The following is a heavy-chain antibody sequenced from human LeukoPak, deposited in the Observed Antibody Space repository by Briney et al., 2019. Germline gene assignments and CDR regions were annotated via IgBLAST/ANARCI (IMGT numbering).Heavy chain of an antibody. CDR2: IYYSGST. V-gene: IGHV4-59*01. CDR1: GGSISSYY. CDR3: ARGVYIAAAQYGY. J-gene: IGHJ4*02. Sequence: SETLSLTCTVSGGSISSYYWSWIRQPPEKGLEWIGYIYYSGSTNSNPSLKSRVTISVDTSKNRFSLKLSSVTAADTAVYYCARGVYIAAAQYGYWGQGTLVTVSS. D-gene: IGHD6-13*01.